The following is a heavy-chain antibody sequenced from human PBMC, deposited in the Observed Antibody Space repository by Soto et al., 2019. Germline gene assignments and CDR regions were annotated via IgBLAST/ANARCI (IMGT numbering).Heavy chain of an antibody. CDR1: GDSISSGGYY. Sequence: QVHLQESGPGLVEPSQTLSLTCTVSGDSISSGGYYWYWIRQHPERGLEWIGYVHSSGRIYYNSSLKCRVTISFEASGNQFSLNVRSVPAADAAVYCCAGDRLSGIVAVGMDVWGQGTTVTVSS. CDR2: VHSSGRI. J-gene: IGHJ6*02. D-gene: IGHD2-21*01. V-gene: IGHV4-31*03. CDR3: AGDRLSGIVAVGMDV.